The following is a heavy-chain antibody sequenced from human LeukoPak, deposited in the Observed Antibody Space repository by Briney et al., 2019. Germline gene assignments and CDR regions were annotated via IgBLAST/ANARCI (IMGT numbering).Heavy chain of an antibody. V-gene: IGHV3-23*01. CDR3: AKDRRPYDFWSRYQGTHFDY. Sequence: GGSLRLSCAASGFTFSSYAMSWVRQAPGKGLEWVSAISGSGGSTYYADSVKGRFTISRDNSKNTLYLQMNSLRAEDTAVYYCAKDRRPYDFWSRYQGTHFDYWGQGTLVTVSS. D-gene: IGHD3-3*01. J-gene: IGHJ4*02. CDR2: ISGSGGST. CDR1: GFTFSSYA.